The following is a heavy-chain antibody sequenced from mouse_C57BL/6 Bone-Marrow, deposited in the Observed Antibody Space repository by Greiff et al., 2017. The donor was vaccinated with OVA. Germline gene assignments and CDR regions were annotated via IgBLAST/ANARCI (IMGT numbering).Heavy chain of an antibody. CDR1: GYTFTDYN. D-gene: IGHD2-4*01. CDR3: ARCDDDGPWFAY. J-gene: IGHJ3*01. V-gene: IGHV1-18*01. CDR2: INPNNGGT. Sequence: VQLQQSGPELVKPGASVKIPCKASGYTFTDYNMDWVKQSHGQSLEWIGDINPNNGGTIYNQKFKGKATLTVDKSSSTAYMELRSLPSEDTAVYYCARCDDDGPWFAYWGQGTLVTVSA.